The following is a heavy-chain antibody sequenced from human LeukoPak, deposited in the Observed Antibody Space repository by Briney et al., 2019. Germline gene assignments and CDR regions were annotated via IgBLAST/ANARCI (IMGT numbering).Heavy chain of an antibody. CDR1: AFIFSGHW. J-gene: IGHJ4*02. CDR3: TTLLSILEWLQTGTDY. D-gene: IGHD3-3*01. V-gene: IGHV3-7*03. CDR2: IKEDGSER. Sequence: GGSLRLSCEGSAFIFSGHWMNWVRQTPGKGLEWVASIKEDGSERQYVDSVKGRFSISRDNTKGSLFLQLNSLKTEDTAVYYCTTLLSILEWLQTGTDYWGQGTLVTVSS.